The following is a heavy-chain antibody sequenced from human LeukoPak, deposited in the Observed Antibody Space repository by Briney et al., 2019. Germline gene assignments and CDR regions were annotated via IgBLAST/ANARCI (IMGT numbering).Heavy chain of an antibody. CDR3: ARDGGITMIVVAQDAFDI. V-gene: IGHV3-33*01. J-gene: IGHJ3*02. CDR2: IWYDGSNK. Sequence: GGSLRLSCAASGFTFSSYGMHWVRQAPGKGLEWVAVIWYDGSNKYYADSVKGRFTISRDNSKNTLYLQMNSLRAEDTAVYYCARDGGITMIVVAQDAFDIWGQGTMVTASS. CDR1: GFTFSSYG. D-gene: IGHD3-22*01.